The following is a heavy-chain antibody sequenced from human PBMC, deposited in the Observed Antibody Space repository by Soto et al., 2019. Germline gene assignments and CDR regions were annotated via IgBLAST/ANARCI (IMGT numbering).Heavy chain of an antibody. J-gene: IGHJ6*02. D-gene: IGHD3-3*01. CDR2: ISNDGSNY. CDR3: ARGTTVAIFDYGMAV. CDR1: GFTFTSYA. Sequence: QVQLVESGGGVVQPGRSLRLSCAASGFTFTSYAMHWVRQAPGKGLEWVAVISNDGSNYYYADSVRGRFTISRDNTKNTLYLQMSSLRGEDSGVYDCARGTTVAIFDYGMAVGGQGTTVTVSS. V-gene: IGHV3-30-3*01.